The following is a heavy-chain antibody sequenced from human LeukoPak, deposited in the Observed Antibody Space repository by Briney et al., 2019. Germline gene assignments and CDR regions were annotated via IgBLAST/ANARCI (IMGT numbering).Heavy chain of an antibody. Sequence: EASVKVSCKVSGYTLTELSMHWVRQAPGKGLEWMGGFDPEDGETIYAQKFQGRVTMTEDTSTDTAYMELSSLRSEDTAVYYCATTPSRGLGAAGTYPFDYWGQGTLVTVSS. D-gene: IGHD6-13*01. CDR3: ATTPSRGLGAAGTYPFDY. CDR1: GYTLTELS. V-gene: IGHV1-24*01. J-gene: IGHJ4*02. CDR2: FDPEDGET.